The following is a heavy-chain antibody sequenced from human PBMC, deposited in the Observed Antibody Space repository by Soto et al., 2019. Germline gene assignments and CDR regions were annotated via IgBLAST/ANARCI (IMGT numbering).Heavy chain of an antibody. D-gene: IGHD6-13*01. V-gene: IGHV1-2*04. CDR2: INPNSGGT. Sequence: ASVKVSCKASGYTFTGYYMHWVRQAPGQGLEWMGWINPNSGGTNYAQKFQGWVTMTRDTSISTAYMELSRLRSDDTAVYYCAREPFSIAAVGTVLRDYYYGMDLWGRGSTVTGSS. CDR3: AREPFSIAAVGTVLRDYYYGMDL. CDR1: GYTFTGYY. J-gene: IGHJ6*02.